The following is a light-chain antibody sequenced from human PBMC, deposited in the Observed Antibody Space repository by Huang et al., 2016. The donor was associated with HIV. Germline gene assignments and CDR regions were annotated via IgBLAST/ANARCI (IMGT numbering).Light chain of an antibody. Sequence: EIVMTQSPATLSVSPGERATPTCRASQSVSSNLGWYQQKPGQAPRLLIYAASTRATGIPARFSGSGSGTEFTLTISSLQSEDFAVYYCQQYNNWPRTFGQGTKVEIK. CDR2: AAS. V-gene: IGKV3-15*01. CDR1: QSVSSN. CDR3: QQYNNWPRT. J-gene: IGKJ1*01.